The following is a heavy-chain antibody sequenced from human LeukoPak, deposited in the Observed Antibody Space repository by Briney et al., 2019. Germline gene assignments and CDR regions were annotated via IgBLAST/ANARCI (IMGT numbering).Heavy chain of an antibody. CDR2: ISYDGSNK. V-gene: IGHV3-30*18. J-gene: IGHJ4*02. Sequence: PGRSLRLSCAASGFTFSSSGMHWVRQAPGKGLEWVAVISYDGSNKYYADSVKGRFTFSRDNSKNTLYLQMNSLRAEDMAVYYCAKEYCSNSVCHSLDYWGQGTLVTVSS. D-gene: IGHD2-8*01. CDR3: AKEYCSNSVCHSLDY. CDR1: GFTFSSSG.